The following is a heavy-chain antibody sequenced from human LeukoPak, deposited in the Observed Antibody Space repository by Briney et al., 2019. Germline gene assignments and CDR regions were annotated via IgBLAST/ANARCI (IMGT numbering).Heavy chain of an antibody. Sequence: GGSLRLSCAASGFIVSSNYMSWVRQAPGKGLEWVSILYSGGNTYYADSVKGRFIISRDNSNNTLYLQMNSLRTEDTAVYYCARVGITLFGVVILWGQGALATVSS. CDR3: ARVGITLFGVVIL. J-gene: IGHJ4*02. CDR1: GFIVSSNY. V-gene: IGHV3-53*01. CDR2: LYSGGNT. D-gene: IGHD3-3*01.